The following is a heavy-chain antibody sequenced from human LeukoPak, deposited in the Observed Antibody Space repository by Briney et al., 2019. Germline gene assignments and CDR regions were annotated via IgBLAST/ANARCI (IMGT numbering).Heavy chain of an antibody. J-gene: IGHJ4*02. D-gene: IGHD6-19*01. CDR1: GGTFSSYA. CDR3: ATEGSSGFLSFDY. V-gene: IGHV1-69*04. Sequence: GASVKVSCKASGGTFSSYAISWVRQAPGQGLEWMGRIIPILGTANYAQRFQGRVTITADKSTSTAYMELSSLRSEDTAVYYCATEGSSGFLSFDYWGQGTLVTVSS. CDR2: IIPILGTA.